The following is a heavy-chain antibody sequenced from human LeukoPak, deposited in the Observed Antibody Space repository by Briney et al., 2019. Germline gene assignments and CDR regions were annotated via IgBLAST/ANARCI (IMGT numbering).Heavy chain of an antibody. J-gene: IGHJ1*01. CDR2: INIDGSST. CDR1: GFTFSNYW. V-gene: IGHV3-74*01. D-gene: IGHD6-13*01. CDR3: ARFGAAAGRGYFQH. Sequence: GGSLRLSCAASGFTFSNYWMHWVRQAPGKGLVWVSRINIDGSSTNNADSVKGRFTISRDNAKNTLYLQMNSLRAEDTAVYYCARFGAAAGRGYFQHWGQGTLVTVSS.